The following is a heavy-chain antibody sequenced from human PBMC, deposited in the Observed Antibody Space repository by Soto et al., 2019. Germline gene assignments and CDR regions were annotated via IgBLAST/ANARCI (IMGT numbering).Heavy chain of an antibody. J-gene: IGHJ4*02. D-gene: IGHD2-15*01. Sequence: ITMKESGPTLVKPTQTLTLTCTFSGFSLSTSGVGVGWVRQPPGKALEWLAFSYWDDDERYTASLKSRLTVTKDTSKNQVVLTMTNMDPVDTATYYFVHRVLAGHQIYYWGQGILVTVSS. CDR2: SYWDDDE. CDR3: VHRVLAGHQIYY. V-gene: IGHV2-5*02. CDR1: GFSLSTSGVG.